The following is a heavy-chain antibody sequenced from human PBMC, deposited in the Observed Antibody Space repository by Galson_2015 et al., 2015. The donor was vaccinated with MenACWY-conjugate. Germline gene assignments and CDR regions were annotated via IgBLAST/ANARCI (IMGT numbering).Heavy chain of an antibody. V-gene: IGHV3-48*02. CDR3: ARVPGYSYGYYDW. Sequence: SLRLSCAASGFTFSTYSMNWVRQAPGKGLECVSSISSSSSTIYYEDSVKCRFTISRDNAKNSLYLQMNTLRDEDTAVYCCARVPGYSYGYYDWWGQGTLVTVSS. CDR1: GFTFSTYS. D-gene: IGHD5-18*01. J-gene: IGHJ4*02. CDR2: ISSSSSTI.